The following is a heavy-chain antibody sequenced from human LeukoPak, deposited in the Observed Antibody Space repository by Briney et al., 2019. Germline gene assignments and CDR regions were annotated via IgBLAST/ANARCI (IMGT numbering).Heavy chain of an antibody. D-gene: IGHD2-2*01. J-gene: IGHJ4*02. Sequence: GGSLRLSCAASGFTFSSYWMSWVRQAPGKGLEWVANIKHDGSEKYYVDSVKGRFTISRDNAKNSLYLQMNSLRAEDTAVYYGARGGPGYWSSSRGYGFDHFDLGGQGTLVTVFS. CDR2: IKHDGSEK. V-gene: IGHV3-7*03. CDR1: GFTFSSYW. CDR3: ARGGPGYWSSSRGYGFDHFDL.